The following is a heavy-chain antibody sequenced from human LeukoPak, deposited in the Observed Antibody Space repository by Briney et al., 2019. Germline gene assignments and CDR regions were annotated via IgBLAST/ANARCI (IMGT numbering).Heavy chain of an antibody. J-gene: IGHJ6*03. CDR1: GFTFSSYG. Sequence: PGGSLRLSCAASGFTFSSYGMHWVRQAPGKGLEWVAFIRYGGSNKYYADFVKGRFTISRDNSKNTLYLQMNSLRAEDTAVYYCAKRYCSGGSCYSLMDVWGKGTTVTVSS. V-gene: IGHV3-30*02. CDR3: AKRYCSGGSCYSLMDV. D-gene: IGHD2-15*01. CDR2: IRYGGSNK.